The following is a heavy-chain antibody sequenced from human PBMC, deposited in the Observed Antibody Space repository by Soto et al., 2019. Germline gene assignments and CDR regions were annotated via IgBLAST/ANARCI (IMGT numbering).Heavy chain of an antibody. CDR2: ISGSGAFT. CDR3: AKPLAYCSGGSCLLFDY. Sequence: EVQLWESGGGLVQPGGSLRLSCAASGFTFTSYAMSWVRQAPGKGLEWVSAISGSGAFTYYADSVKGQFTISRDISKNTMYLQMNSLRAEDTAVYYCAKPLAYCSGGSCLLFDYWGQGTLVTVSS. D-gene: IGHD2-15*01. V-gene: IGHV3-23*01. CDR1: GFTFTSYA. J-gene: IGHJ4*02.